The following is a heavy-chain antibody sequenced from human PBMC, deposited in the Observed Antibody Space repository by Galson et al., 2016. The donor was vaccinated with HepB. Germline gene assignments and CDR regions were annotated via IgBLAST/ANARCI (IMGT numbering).Heavy chain of an antibody. D-gene: IGHD1-7*01. CDR1: GYSLIEIS. V-gene: IGHV1-24*01. CDR2: LDPEDGET. Sequence: SVKVSCKVSGYSLIEISMHWVRQAPGKGLEWMGGLDPEDGETIYAQKFQGRVIMTEDTSTDTAYMELSSLRSEDTAVYYCATPGGVENWNYPVNRYFDLWGRGTLVTVSS. J-gene: IGHJ2*01. CDR3: ATPGGVENWNYPVNRYFDL.